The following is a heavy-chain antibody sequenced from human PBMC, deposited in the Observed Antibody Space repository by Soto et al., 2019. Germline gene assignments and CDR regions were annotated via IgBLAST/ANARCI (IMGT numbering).Heavy chain of an antibody. CDR1: GGSISSYY. CDR3: ARVTASAWSGLVDHYMDV. D-gene: IGHD3-3*01. V-gene: IGHV4-59*01. Sequence: SETLSLTCTVSGGSISSYYWSWIRQPPGKGLEWIGYIYYSGSTNYNPSLKSRVTISVDTSKNQFSLKLSSVTAADTAVYYCARVTASAWSGLVDHYMDVWGKGTTVTVSS. J-gene: IGHJ6*03. CDR2: IYYSGST.